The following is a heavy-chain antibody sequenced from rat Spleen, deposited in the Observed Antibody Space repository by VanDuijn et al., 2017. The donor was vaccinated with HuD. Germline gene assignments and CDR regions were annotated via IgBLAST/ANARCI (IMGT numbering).Heavy chain of an antibody. D-gene: IGHD1-2*01. Sequence: EVHLVESGGGLVQPGRSMKLSCAASGFTFSNYDMAWVRQAPKKGLEWVATISYDGSSTKYRDSVKGRFTISRNNAKSTRYLQMNSLRSEDTATYFCGKDMNYFSAYPFYLMGAWGQGTSVTVSS. CDR3: GKDMNYFSAYPFYLMGA. J-gene: IGHJ4*01. CDR1: GFTFSNYD. V-gene: IGHV5-7*01. CDR2: ISYDGSST.